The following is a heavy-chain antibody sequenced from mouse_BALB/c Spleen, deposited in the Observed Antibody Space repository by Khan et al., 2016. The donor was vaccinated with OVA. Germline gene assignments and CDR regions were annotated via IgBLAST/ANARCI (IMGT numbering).Heavy chain of an antibody. CDR3: ERPSTTEYDCVVDF. D-gene: IGHD1-1*01. J-gene: IGHJ4*01. Sequence: EVQLQESGGDLVQPGGSLKLSCAASGFTFSSYTMPWVRQTPEKRLEWVAFITKGGGNTYYPDTVKGRFTVSRDNAKNILYLQMNSLKSDDTSMYYCERPSTTEYDCVVDFWGQGTSVTVSS. CDR1: GFTFSSYT. V-gene: IGHV5-12-2*01. CDR2: ITKGGGNT.